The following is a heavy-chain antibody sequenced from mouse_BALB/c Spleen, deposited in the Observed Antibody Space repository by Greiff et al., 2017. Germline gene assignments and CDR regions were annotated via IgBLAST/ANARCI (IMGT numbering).Heavy chain of an antibody. D-gene: IGHD1-2*01. CDR2: ISSGGSYT. V-gene: IGHV5-9-4*01. J-gene: IGHJ3*01. CDR1: GFTFSSYA. CDR3: ATIHYCGYGAY. Sequence: EVKLVESGGGLVKPGGSLKLSCAASGFTFSSYAMSWVRQSPEKRLEWVAEISSGGSYTYYPDTVTGRFTISRDNAKNTLYLEMSSLRSEDTAMYYCATIHYCGYGAYWGQGTLVTVSA.